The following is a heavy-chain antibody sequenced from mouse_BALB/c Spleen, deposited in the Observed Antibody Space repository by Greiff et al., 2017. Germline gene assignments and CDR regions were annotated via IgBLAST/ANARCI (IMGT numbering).Heavy chain of an antibody. CDR2: ISSGGSYT. CDR1: GFTFSSYA. Sequence: EVQRVESGGGLVKPGGSLKLSCAASGFTFSSYAMTWVRQSPEKRLEWVAEISSGGSYTYYPDTVTGRFTISRDNAKNTLYLEMSSLRSEDTAMYYCASSYYRSLFAYWGQGTLVTVSA. J-gene: IGHJ3*01. CDR3: ASSYYRSLFAY. V-gene: IGHV5-9-4*01. D-gene: IGHD2-14*01.